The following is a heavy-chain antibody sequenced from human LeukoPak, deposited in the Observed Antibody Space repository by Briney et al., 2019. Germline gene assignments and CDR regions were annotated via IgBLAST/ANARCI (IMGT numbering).Heavy chain of an antibody. Sequence: SETLSLTCTVSGSSVSNHWWIWIRQPAGKGLEWIGRISSRGYTNYNPSLKSRVAMSVDTSKNQFSLKLNSVTTADTAVYYCVRTMTREWGGWYDNDYWGRGTLVTVSS. CDR3: VRTMTREWGGWYDNDY. CDR1: GSSVSNHW. CDR2: ISSRGYT. D-gene: IGHD6-19*01. V-gene: IGHV4-4*07. J-gene: IGHJ4*03.